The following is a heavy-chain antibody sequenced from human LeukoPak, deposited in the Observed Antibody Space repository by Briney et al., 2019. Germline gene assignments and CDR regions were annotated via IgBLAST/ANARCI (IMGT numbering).Heavy chain of an antibody. CDR3: ARKLASSTRKAVAFDI. Sequence: PSETLSLTCTVSGGSISNWYWGWFRQPAWKGLDWIGRIYTSGSTIYDPSLKSRVTMSVETSTNQISLTLTSVTAADTAMYYCARKLASSTRKAVAFDIWGEGTMVSVSS. V-gene: IGHV4-4*07. D-gene: IGHD2-2*01. CDR2: IYTSGST. CDR1: GGSISNWY. J-gene: IGHJ3*02.